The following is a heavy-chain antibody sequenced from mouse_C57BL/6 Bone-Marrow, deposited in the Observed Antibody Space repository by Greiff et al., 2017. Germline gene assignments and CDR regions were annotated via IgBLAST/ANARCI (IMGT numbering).Heavy chain of an antibody. CDR2: INPNYGTT. CDR3: AKTGTTVVATLYFFDY. CDR1: GYSFTDYN. D-gene: IGHD1-1*01. V-gene: IGHV1-39*01. Sequence: VQLQQSGPELVKPGASVKISCKASGYSFTDYNMNWVKQSNGKSLEWIGVINPNYGTTSYNQKFKCKATLTVDQSSSTAYMQLNSLTSEDSAVYSCAKTGTTVVATLYFFDYWGQGTTLTVSS. J-gene: IGHJ2*01.